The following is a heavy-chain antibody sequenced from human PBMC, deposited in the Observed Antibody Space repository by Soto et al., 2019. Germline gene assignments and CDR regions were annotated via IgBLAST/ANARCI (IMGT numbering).Heavy chain of an antibody. D-gene: IGHD6-13*01. J-gene: IGHJ3*02. Sequence: SETLSLTCAVYGGSFSGYYWNWIRQPPGKGLEWIGSIYYSGSTYYNPSLKSRVTISVDTSKNQFSLKLSSVTAADTAVYYCKVSGYSSSWYNHDAFDIWGQGTMVTVSS. CDR3: KVSGYSSSWYNHDAFDI. CDR2: IYYSGST. CDR1: GGSFSGYY. V-gene: IGHV4-34*01.